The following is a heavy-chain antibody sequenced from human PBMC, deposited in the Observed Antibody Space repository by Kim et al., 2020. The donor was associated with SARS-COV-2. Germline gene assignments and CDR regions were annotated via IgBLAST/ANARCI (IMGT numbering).Heavy chain of an antibody. V-gene: IGHV3-48*02. Sequence: GGSLRLSCAASGFTFSSYGMNWVRQAPGKGLQWVSCISSSNSTIYYADSVKGRFTISRDNAKNSLYLQMNSLRDEDTAVYYCTRGWNPDYWGQGTLVTVS. CDR3: TRGWNPDY. CDR1: GFTFSSYG. J-gene: IGHJ4*02. CDR2: ISSSNSTI. D-gene: IGHD1-1*01.